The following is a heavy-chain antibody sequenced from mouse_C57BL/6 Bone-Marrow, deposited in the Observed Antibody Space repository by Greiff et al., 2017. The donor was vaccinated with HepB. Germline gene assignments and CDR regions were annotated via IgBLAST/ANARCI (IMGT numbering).Heavy chain of an antibody. Sequence: EVKLEESGGGLVQPGGSMKLSCVASGFTFSNYWMNWVRQSPEKGLEWVAQIRLKSDNYATHYAESVKGRFTISRDDSKSSVYLQMNNLRAEDTGIYYCTGTTVVGDFDYWGQGTTLTVSS. V-gene: IGHV6-3*01. J-gene: IGHJ2*01. CDR2: IRLKSDNYAT. CDR3: TGTTVVGDFDY. CDR1: GFTFSNYW. D-gene: IGHD1-1*01.